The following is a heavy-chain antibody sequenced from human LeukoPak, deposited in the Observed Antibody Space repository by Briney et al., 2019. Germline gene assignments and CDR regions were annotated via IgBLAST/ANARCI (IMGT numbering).Heavy chain of an antibody. Sequence: PSETLSLTCTVSDGSISHYYWNWIRQPPGKGLEWMGYIYYSGSTNYNPSLKSRVTISVDTSKNQVSLNLRSVTAADTAIYYCARQRSNSSRWFDYWGQGTLVTVSS. V-gene: IGHV4-59*08. CDR2: IYYSGST. D-gene: IGHD4-23*01. CDR3: ARQRSNSSRWFDY. J-gene: IGHJ4*02. CDR1: DGSISHYY.